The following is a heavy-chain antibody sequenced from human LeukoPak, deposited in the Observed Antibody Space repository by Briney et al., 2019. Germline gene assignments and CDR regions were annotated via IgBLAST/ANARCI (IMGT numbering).Heavy chain of an antibody. J-gene: IGHJ4*02. CDR1: GFTFSSYE. Sequence: GGSLRLSCAASGFTFSSYEMNWVRQAPGKGLEWVSYISSSGSTIYYADSVKGRFTISRDNAKNSLYLQMNSLRAEDTAVYYCAREGGYCSSTSCYENFDYWGQGTLVTVSS. V-gene: IGHV3-48*03. CDR3: AREGGYCSSTSCYENFDY. CDR2: ISSSGSTI. D-gene: IGHD2-2*01.